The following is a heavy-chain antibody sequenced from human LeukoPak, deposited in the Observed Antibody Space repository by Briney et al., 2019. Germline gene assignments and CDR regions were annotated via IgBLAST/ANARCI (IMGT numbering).Heavy chain of an antibody. CDR2: ISSSSSYI. Sequence: GGSLRLSCAASGFTVSSSYMIWVRQAPGKGLEWVSSISSSSSYIYYADSVKGRFTISRDNAKNSLYLQMNSLRAEDTAVYYCARDGYCSGGSCWYYFDYWGQGTLVTVSS. V-gene: IGHV3-21*01. J-gene: IGHJ4*02. CDR1: GFTVSSSY. CDR3: ARDGYCSGGSCWYYFDY. D-gene: IGHD2-15*01.